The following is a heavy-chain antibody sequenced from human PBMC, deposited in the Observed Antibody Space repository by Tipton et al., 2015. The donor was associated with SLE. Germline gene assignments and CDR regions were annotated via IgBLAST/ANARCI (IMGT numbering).Heavy chain of an antibody. CDR3: AKDSRSVVGATTRLDY. CDR1: GFTFSSYG. V-gene: IGHV3-33*06. CDR2: IWYDGSNK. J-gene: IGHJ4*02. D-gene: IGHD1-26*01. Sequence: SLRLSCAASGFTFSSYGMHWVRQAPGKGLEWVAVIWYDGSNKYYADSVKGRFTISRDNSKNTLSLQMNSLRAEDTAVYYCAKDSRSVVGATTRLDYWGQGTLVTVSS.